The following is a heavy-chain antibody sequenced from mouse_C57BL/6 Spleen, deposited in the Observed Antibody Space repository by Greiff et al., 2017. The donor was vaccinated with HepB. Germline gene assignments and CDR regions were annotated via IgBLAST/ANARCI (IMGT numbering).Heavy chain of an antibody. CDR2: ISGGGGNT. CDR3: ARGLRAYYFDY. V-gene: IGHV5-9*04. D-gene: IGHD1-1*01. Sequence: EVQLVESGGGLVKPGGSLKLSCAASGFTFSSYTMSWVRQTPEKRLEWVATISGGGGNTYYPDSVKGRFTISRDNAKNTLYLQMSSLRSEDTAMYYCARGLRAYYFDYWGQGTTLTVSS. J-gene: IGHJ2*01. CDR1: GFTFSSYT.